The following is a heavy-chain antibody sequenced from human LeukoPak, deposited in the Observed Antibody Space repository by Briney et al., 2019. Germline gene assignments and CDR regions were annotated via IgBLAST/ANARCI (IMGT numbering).Heavy chain of an antibody. CDR3: ARGGDIVVVPAAIVLDY. D-gene: IGHD2-2*01. CDR2: ISYDGSNK. Sequence: GRSLRLSCAASGFTFSSYAMHWVRQAPGKGLEWVAVISYDGSNKYYADSVKGRFTISRDNSQNTLYLQMNSLRAEDTAVYYCARGGDIVVVPAAIVLDYWGQGTLVTVSS. J-gene: IGHJ4*02. V-gene: IGHV3-30*04. CDR1: GFTFSSYA.